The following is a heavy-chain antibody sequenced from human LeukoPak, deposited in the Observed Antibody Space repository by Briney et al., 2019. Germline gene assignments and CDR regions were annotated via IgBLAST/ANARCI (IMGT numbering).Heavy chain of an antibody. J-gene: IGHJ6*02. D-gene: IGHD4-23*01. CDR2: INPSGSST. V-gene: IGHV1-46*01. CDR1: GYTFTNYY. Sequence: ASVTVSFTASGYTFTNYYMHWVRQAPGQGLEWMGIINPSGSSTSYVKKFQGRVTMTRDTSTSTVYMELSSLRSEDTAVYYCARDYGGNSYYYGMDVWGQGTTVTVSS. CDR3: ARDYGGNSYYYGMDV.